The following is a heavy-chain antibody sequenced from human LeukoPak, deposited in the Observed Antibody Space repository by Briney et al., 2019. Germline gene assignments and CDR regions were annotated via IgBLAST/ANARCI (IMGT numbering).Heavy chain of an antibody. J-gene: IGHJ4*02. CDR2: VHLDGRT. CDR3: AREGGFYRPLDY. V-gene: IGHV4-59*12. D-gene: IGHD3-3*01. Sequence: ASETLSLTCTVSGGLISSYYWSWIRQPPGKGLEWIGEVHLDGRTNYNPSLKSRLIMSVDLPENHISLKLTSVTAADTAVYYCAREGGFYRPLDYSGQGTLVTVSS. CDR1: GGLISSYY.